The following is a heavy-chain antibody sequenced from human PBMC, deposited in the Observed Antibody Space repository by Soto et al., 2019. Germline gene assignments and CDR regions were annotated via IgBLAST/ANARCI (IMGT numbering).Heavy chain of an antibody. J-gene: IGHJ3*02. CDR2: IYYSGST. Sequence: SETLSLTCTVSGGSISSGGYYWSWIRQHPGKGLEWIGYIYYSGSTYYNPSLKSRVTISVDTSKNQFSLKLSSVTAADTAVYYCAGGPDYYDSPLDIWGQGTMVTVSS. CDR1: GGSISSGGYY. CDR3: AGGPDYYDSPLDI. D-gene: IGHD3-22*01. V-gene: IGHV4-31*03.